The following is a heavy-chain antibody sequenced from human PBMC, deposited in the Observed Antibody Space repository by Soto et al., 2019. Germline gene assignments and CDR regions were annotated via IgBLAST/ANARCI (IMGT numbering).Heavy chain of an antibody. V-gene: IGHV4-61*01. CDR3: GVYKAGSGGNGD. CDR2: QTGST. D-gene: IGHD6-19*01. J-gene: IGHJ1*01. Sequence: QVQVQESGPGLVKPSETLSLTCAVSGVSVTSGSHHFLWIRQPPGKGLELIGQTGSTNYNPSLKSRISISLDTSKNQFSLKLSSVTSADTAVYYCGVYKAGSGGNGDCGQGTLVTISS. CDR1: GVSVTSGSHH.